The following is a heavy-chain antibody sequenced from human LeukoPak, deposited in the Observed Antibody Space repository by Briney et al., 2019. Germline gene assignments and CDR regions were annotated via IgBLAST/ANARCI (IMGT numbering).Heavy chain of an antibody. CDR3: ARGPVVPYWYMDV. Sequence: ASVKVSCKASGYTFTSYDINWVRQATGQGLEWMGWMNPNSGNTGYAQKFQGRVTITTDESTSTAYMELSSLRSEDTAVYYCARGPVVPYWYMDVWGKGTTVTVSS. D-gene: IGHD2-2*01. CDR2: MNPNSGNT. J-gene: IGHJ6*03. CDR1: GYTFTSYD. V-gene: IGHV1-8*03.